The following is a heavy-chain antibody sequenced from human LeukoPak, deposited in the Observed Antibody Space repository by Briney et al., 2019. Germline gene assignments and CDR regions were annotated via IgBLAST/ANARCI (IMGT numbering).Heavy chain of an antibody. J-gene: IGHJ6*03. CDR3: ARDLEGYYDSSGYQPYYYYYMDV. Sequence: SETLSLTCTVSGGSISSGSYYWSWIRQPAGKGLEWIGRIYTSGSTNYNPSLKSRVTISVDTSKNQFSLKLSSVTAADTAVYYCARDLEGYYDSSGYQPYYYYYMDVWGKGTTVTISS. V-gene: IGHV4-61*02. CDR2: IYTSGST. D-gene: IGHD3-22*01. CDR1: GGSISSGSYY.